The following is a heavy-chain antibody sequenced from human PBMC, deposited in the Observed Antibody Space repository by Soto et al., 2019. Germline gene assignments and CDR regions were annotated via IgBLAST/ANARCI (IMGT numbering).Heavy chain of an antibody. CDR2: INHSGST. V-gene: IGHV4-34*01. CDR3: ARLRNWGSYSSYGMDV. D-gene: IGHD7-27*01. J-gene: IGHJ6*02. Sequence: QVQLQQWGAGLLKPSETLSLTCAVYGGSFSGYYWSWIRQPPGKGLEWIGEINHSGSTNYNPSLKSRGTISVDTSKHQFSLKLSSVTAADTAVYYCARLRNWGSYSSYGMDVWGQGTTVTVSS. CDR1: GGSFSGYY.